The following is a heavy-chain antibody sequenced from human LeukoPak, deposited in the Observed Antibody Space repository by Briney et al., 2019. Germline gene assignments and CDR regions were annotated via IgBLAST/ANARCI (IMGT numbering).Heavy chain of an antibody. V-gene: IGHV3-30*18. Sequence: PGRSLRLSCAASGFTFSSYGMHWVRQAPGKGLEWVAVISYDGSNKYYADSVKGRFTISRDNSKNTLYLQMNSLRAEDTAVYYCAKDRFREWEPRVYFDYWGQGTLVTVSS. CDR2: ISYDGSNK. CDR1: GFTFSSYG. J-gene: IGHJ4*02. D-gene: IGHD1-26*01. CDR3: AKDRFREWEPRVYFDY.